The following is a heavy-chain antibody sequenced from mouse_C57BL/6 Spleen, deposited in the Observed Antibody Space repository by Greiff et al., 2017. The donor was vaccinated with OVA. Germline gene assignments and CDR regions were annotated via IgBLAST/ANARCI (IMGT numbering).Heavy chain of an antibody. V-gene: IGHV1-82*01. CDR2: IYPGDGDT. D-gene: IGHD1-1*01. CDR3: ARGDRSSPDD. CDR1: GYAFSRSW. Sequence: VKLLESGPELVKPGASVKISCTASGYAFSRSWMNWVKQRPGKGLEWIGRIYPGDGDTNYNGKFQGKATLTADKSSSTAYMQLSSLTSEDSAVYFCARGDRSSPDDWGQGTTLTVSS. J-gene: IGHJ2*01.